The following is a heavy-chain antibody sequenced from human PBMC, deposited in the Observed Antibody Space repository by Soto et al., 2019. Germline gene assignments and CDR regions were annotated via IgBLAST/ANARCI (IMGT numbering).Heavy chain of an antibody. V-gene: IGHV3-30-3*01. CDR1: GFTFIRYA. D-gene: IGHD6-13*01. CDR2: ISYDGSNK. CDR3: ARARIAAAGTDENYYYYGMDV. Sequence: SLRLSCAASGFTFIRYALHWVRQAPGKGLEWVAVISYDGSNKYYADSVKGRFTISRDNSKNTLYLQMNSLRAEDTAVYYCARARIAAAGTDENYYYYGMDVWGQGTTVTVSS. J-gene: IGHJ6*02.